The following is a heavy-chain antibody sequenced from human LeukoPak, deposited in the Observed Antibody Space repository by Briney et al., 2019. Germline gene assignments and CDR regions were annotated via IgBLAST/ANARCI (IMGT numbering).Heavy chain of an antibody. CDR2: ISPYNGNA. CDR3: ARGWLQPYWYFDL. V-gene: IGHV1-18*01. J-gene: IGHJ2*01. Sequence: ASVKVSRKASGYTFTSYGISWVRQAPGQGLEWMGSISPYNGNADYAQKLQGRVTMTTDTSTTTGYMELRGLRSNDTAIYYCARGWLQPYWYFDLWGRGTLVTVSS. D-gene: IGHD5-24*01. CDR1: GYTFTSYG.